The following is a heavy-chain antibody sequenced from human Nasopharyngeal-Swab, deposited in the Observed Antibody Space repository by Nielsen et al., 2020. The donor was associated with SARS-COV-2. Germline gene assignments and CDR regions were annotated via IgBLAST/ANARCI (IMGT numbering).Heavy chain of an antibody. CDR2: IYPEDSET. CDR1: GSSFRYYW. CDR3: ARERKDASGSDYYYGMDV. J-gene: IGHJ6*02. Sequence: GESLKISCKGSGSSFRYYWIGWVRQTPGKGLEWMGVIYPEDSETRYSPSFQGQVTMSVDKSTTTAYLQWTSLRASDNAIYFCARERKDASGSDYYYGMDVWGQGTTVTVSS. V-gene: IGHV5-51*01. D-gene: IGHD6-19*01.